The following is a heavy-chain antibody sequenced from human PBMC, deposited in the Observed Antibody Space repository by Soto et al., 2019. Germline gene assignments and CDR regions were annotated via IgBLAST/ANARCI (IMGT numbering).Heavy chain of an antibody. J-gene: IGHJ4*02. CDR3: KTKPLRVSEYYSFDH. Sequence: QVQLVQSGAEVKKPGSSMKVSCTTSGGTFNSYTISWVRQAPGQGLEWKGEINPIFGTANYVQKFQDRVTNTADRSTNTAYMELSSLRSDDTAVNYLKTKPLRVSEYYSFDHWGQGTQATVSS. CDR2: INPIFGTA. V-gene: IGHV1-69*06. CDR1: GGTFNSYT. D-gene: IGHD2-15*01.